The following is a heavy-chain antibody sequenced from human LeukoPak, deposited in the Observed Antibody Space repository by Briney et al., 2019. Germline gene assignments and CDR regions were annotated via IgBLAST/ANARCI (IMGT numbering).Heavy chain of an antibody. CDR1: GGSISSSNYY. D-gene: IGHD3-3*01. CDR3: ARSIYDFWSGYSHFDY. J-gene: IGHJ4*02. Sequence: SETLSLTCSVSGGSISSSNYYWGWIRQPPGKGLEWIGEINHSGSTNYNPSLKSRVTISVDTSKNQFSLKLSSVTAADTAVYYCARSIYDFWSGYSHFDYWGQGTLVTVSS. CDR2: INHSGST. V-gene: IGHV4-39*07.